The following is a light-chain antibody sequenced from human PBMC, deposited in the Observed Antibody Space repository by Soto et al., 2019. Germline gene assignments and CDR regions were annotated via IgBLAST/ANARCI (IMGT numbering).Light chain of an antibody. CDR2: GAS. J-gene: IGKJ3*01. V-gene: IGKV3-15*01. CDR3: QQYNKWPLFT. CDR1: QSIGSN. Sequence: ETVLTQSPATFSVSPGERATLSCRASQSIGSNLAWYQQRPGQPPRLLIYGASTRATGVPARFSGSGSGTEFTLTINSLQSEDFALYYYQQYNKWPLFTFGPGTKVDIK.